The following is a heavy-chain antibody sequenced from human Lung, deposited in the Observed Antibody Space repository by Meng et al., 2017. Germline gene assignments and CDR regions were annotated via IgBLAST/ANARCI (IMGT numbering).Heavy chain of an antibody. Sequence: VRAVLSGCEGKKPGAPGKASCKASGYTFPDYWLHWVRRAPGQGLEWMGRINPKSGDTHYAQRFQGRVTMTGDTSISTAYMELSGLRSDDTAMYYCARDEDISAAGKLFGDYWGQGTLVTVSS. V-gene: IGHV1-2*06. CDR2: INPKSGDT. CDR1: GYTFPDYW. CDR3: ARDEDISAAGKLFGDY. J-gene: IGHJ4*02. D-gene: IGHD6-13*01.